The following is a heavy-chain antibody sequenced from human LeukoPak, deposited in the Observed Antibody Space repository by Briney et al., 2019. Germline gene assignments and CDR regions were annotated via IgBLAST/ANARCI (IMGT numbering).Heavy chain of an antibody. Sequence: GGSLRLSCAASGFTFSSYSMNWVRQAPGKGLEWVSYISSSSSTIYYADSVKGRFTISRDNAKNSLYLQMNSLRAEDTAVYYCARKCYDFWSGYYFNDYYMDVWGKGTTVTVSS. CDR3: ARKCYDFWSGYYFNDYYMDV. J-gene: IGHJ6*03. CDR2: ISSSSSTI. V-gene: IGHV3-48*04. CDR1: GFTFSSYS. D-gene: IGHD3-3*01.